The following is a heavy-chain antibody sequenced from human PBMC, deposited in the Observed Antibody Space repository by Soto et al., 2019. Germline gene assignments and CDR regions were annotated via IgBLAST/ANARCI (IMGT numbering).Heavy chain of an antibody. Sequence: QVQLVQSGAEVKKPGSSVKVSCKASGGTFSSYAISWVRQAPGQGLEWMGGIIPIFGTANYAQKFQGRVTITADESTSTAYMELSSLRSEDTAVYYCASRYHSGYDDEDSSFDYWGQGTLVTVSS. CDR1: GGTFSSYA. CDR2: IIPIFGTA. D-gene: IGHD5-12*01. CDR3: ASRYHSGYDDEDSSFDY. J-gene: IGHJ4*02. V-gene: IGHV1-69*01.